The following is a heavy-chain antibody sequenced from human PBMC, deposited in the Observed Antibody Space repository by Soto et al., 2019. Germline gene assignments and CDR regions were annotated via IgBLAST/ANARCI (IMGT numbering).Heavy chain of an antibody. J-gene: IGHJ2*01. Sequence: QVQLVQSGAEVKKPGSSVKVSCKASGGTFSNYPISWVRQAPGQGLEWMGGIIPIFGTENYAQKFQGRVTITADESTSTAYMELSSLRSEDTAVYYCARGNHRWLQLWYLDLWGRGTLVTVSS. D-gene: IGHD5-12*01. CDR2: IIPIFGTE. CDR3: ARGNHRWLQLWYLDL. CDR1: GGTFSNYP. V-gene: IGHV1-69*12.